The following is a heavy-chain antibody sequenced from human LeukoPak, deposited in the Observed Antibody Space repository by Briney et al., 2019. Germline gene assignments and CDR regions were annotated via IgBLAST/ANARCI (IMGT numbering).Heavy chain of an antibody. J-gene: IGHJ4*02. Sequence: GGSLRLSCAASGFTFSSYEMNWVRQAPGKGLEWVSYISSSGSTIYYADSVKGRFTISRDNAKKSLYLQMNSLRADDTAAYYCARDGRVTEELDYWGQGTLVTVSS. CDR2: ISSSGSTI. V-gene: IGHV3-48*03. CDR1: GFTFSSYE. CDR3: ARDGRVTEELDY. D-gene: IGHD4-23*01.